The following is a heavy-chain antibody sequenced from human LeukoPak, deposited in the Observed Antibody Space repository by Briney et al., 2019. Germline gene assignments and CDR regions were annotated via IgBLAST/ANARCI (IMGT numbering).Heavy chain of an antibody. CDR1: GYTFTAYF. CDR2: INPNSGAT. D-gene: IGHD6-19*01. Sequence: GASVKVSCKASGYTFTAYFMHWVRQAPGQGLEWLGWINPNSGATNYAQKFQARVSMTRDTSITTAYMDLNGLTSDDTAIYYCARTVAGTMGRGSFDIWGQGTMVTVSS. J-gene: IGHJ3*02. V-gene: IGHV1-2*02. CDR3: ARTVAGTMGRGSFDI.